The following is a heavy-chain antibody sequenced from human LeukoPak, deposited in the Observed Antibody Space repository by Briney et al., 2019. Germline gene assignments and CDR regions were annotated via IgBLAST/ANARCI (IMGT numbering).Heavy chain of an antibody. J-gene: IGHJ4*02. D-gene: IGHD2/OR15-2a*01. CDR1: GVSFSDHY. CDR2: IHHSGGT. V-gene: IGHV4-34*01. Sequence: SSETLSLTCAVYGVSFSDHYWTWIRQSPGKGLEWIGEIHHSGGTNYNPSLSFRVTISLDTSRNQFSLKLISLTAADTAVYYCARVNRGRIDYWGQGILVTVSS. CDR3: ARVNRGRIDY.